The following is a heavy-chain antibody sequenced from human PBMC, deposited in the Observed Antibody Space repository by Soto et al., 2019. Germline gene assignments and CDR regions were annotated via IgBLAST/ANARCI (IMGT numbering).Heavy chain of an antibody. Sequence: VESLKISWKGSGYIFTSYWISWVLQMPGKGLEWMGRIDPSDSYTNYSPSFQGHVTISADKSISTAYLQWSSLKASDTAMYYCARHGSIAAQNVWGQGTTVTVSS. CDR2: IDPSDSYT. D-gene: IGHD6-6*01. J-gene: IGHJ6*02. CDR3: ARHGSIAAQNV. CDR1: GYIFTSYW. V-gene: IGHV5-10-1*01.